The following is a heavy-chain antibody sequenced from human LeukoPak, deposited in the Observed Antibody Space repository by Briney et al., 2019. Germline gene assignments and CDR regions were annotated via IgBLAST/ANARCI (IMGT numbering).Heavy chain of an antibody. CDR3: VRGPY. Sequence: PSETLSLTCAVSGGSIRSSNWWTWVRQPSGKGLEWIGEIYHSGTTYYNPSLKTRVTISVDKSKNQFSLKLSSVIAADTAVYYCVRGPYWGQGTLVTVSS. CDR1: GGSIRSSNW. J-gene: IGHJ4*02. CDR2: IYHSGTT. V-gene: IGHV4-4*02.